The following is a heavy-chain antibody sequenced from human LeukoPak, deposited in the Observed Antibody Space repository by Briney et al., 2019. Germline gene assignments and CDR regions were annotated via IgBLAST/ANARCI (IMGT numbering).Heavy chain of an antibody. V-gene: IGHV3-64*04. D-gene: IGHD2-2*01. CDR2: ISGSGGST. J-gene: IGHJ4*02. Sequence: PGGSLRLSCSASGFTFSSYAIHWVRQAPGKGLEYVSAISGSGGSTYYADSVKGRFTISRDNSKNTLYLQMNSLRADDTAVYYCARVANIVVVPAAMDYWGQGTLVTVSS. CDR3: ARVANIVVVPAAMDY. CDR1: GFTFSSYA.